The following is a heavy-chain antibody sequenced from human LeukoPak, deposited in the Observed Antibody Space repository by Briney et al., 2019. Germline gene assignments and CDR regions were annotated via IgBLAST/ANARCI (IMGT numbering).Heavy chain of an antibody. J-gene: IGHJ3*02. Sequence: PGGSLRLSCEGSGFAFDKYRISWVRQAPGKGLEWVANIKEDGSEKEFLDSVKGRFTISRDNSKKSVYLQMNSLRAEDTAVYYCARDVNRGVFDMWGQGTRVTVSS. V-gene: IGHV3-7*03. CDR2: IKEDGSEK. CDR3: ARDVNRGVFDM. CDR1: GFAFDKYR.